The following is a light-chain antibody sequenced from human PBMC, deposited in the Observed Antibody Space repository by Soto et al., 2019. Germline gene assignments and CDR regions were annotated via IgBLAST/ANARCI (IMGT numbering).Light chain of an antibody. CDR3: QQQYNGWRRT. CDR1: QSVSSN. J-gene: IGKJ1*01. Sequence: IGITLPPATLAESHRERATLSCRASQSVSSNLAWYQQKPGQAPRLLIYDASNRATGIPARFSGSGTGIEVTLITISRLPEDVAVDYCQQQYNGWRRTFGQGTKVDNK. CDR2: DAS. V-gene: IGKV3D-15*01.